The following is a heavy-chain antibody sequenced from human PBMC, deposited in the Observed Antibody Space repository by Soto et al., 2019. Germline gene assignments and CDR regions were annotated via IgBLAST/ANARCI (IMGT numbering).Heavy chain of an antibody. V-gene: IGHV1-3*01. Sequence: QVQLVQSGAEVKKPGASVKVSCKASGYTFTSYAMHWVRQAPGQRLEWMGWINAGNGNTKYSQKFQGRGTITRDTSASTAYMELSSLRSEDTAVYYCASSHALYYYYGMDVWGQGTTVTVSS. CDR2: INAGNGNT. CDR1: GYTFTSYA. D-gene: IGHD2-2*01. J-gene: IGHJ6*02. CDR3: ASSHALYYYYGMDV.